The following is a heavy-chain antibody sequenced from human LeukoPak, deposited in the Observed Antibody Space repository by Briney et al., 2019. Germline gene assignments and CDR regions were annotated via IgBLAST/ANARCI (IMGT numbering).Heavy chain of an antibody. CDR2: IRYDGSNK. V-gene: IGHV3-30*02. D-gene: IGHD6-19*01. Sequence: GPLRLSCAASGFTFSSYGMHWVRQAPGKGLEWVAFIRYDGSNKYYADSVKGRFTISRDNSKNTLYLQMNSLRAEDTAVYYCAKDPGWQWPNYYYMDVWGKGTTVTISS. J-gene: IGHJ6*03. CDR3: AKDPGWQWPNYYYMDV. CDR1: GFTFSSYG.